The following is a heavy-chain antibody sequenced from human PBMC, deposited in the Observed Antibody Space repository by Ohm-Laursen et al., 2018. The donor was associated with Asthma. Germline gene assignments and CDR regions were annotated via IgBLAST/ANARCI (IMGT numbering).Heavy chain of an antibody. CDR3: ASLVWRGMSGRGYSYGSSGMDV. CDR2: ISYDGSNK. V-gene: IGHV3-30-3*01. D-gene: IGHD5-18*01. Sequence: SLRLSCAASGFTFSSYAMHWVRQAPGKGLEWVAVISYDGSNKYYADSVKGRFTISRDNSKNTLYLQMNSLRAEDTTVYYCASLVWRGMSGRGYSYGSSGMDVWGQGTTVTVSS. J-gene: IGHJ6*02. CDR1: GFTFSSYA.